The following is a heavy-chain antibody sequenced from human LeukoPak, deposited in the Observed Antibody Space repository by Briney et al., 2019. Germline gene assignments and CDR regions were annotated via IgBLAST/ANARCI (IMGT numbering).Heavy chain of an antibody. J-gene: IGHJ4*02. V-gene: IGHV4-39*07. CDR1: GVSISSSADY. CDR2: IYYSGTT. CDR3: ARFKQLGRSFDS. D-gene: IGHD1-1*01. Sequence: SETLSLTCSVSGVSISSSADYWGWIRQPPGKGLEWIGNIYYSGTTYYNPSLKSRVTISVDTSKNQFSLTLNSVTAADTAVYFCARFKQLGRSFDSWGLGSLVTVSS.